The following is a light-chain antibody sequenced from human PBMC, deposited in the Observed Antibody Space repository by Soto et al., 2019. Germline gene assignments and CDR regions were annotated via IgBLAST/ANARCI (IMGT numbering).Light chain of an antibody. CDR2: DAS. CDR1: QSISNG. V-gene: IGKV1-5*01. J-gene: IGKJ1*01. CDR3: QQYNSYSPWT. Sequence: DIQMTQSPSTLSASLGDRVTITSRAGQSISNGLAWYKRKPGKAPKLLIYDASSLESGVPSRFSGSGSGTEFTLTISSQQPDDFATYYCQQYNSYSPWTFGQGTKVEIK.